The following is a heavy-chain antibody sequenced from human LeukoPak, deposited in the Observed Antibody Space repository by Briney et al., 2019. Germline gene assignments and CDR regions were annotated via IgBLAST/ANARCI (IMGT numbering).Heavy chain of an antibody. CDR1: GFTFSSYS. D-gene: IGHD3-22*01. V-gene: IGHV3-21*01. J-gene: IGHJ4*02. Sequence: GGSLRLSCAASGFTFSSYSMNWVRQAPGKGLEWVSSISSSSSYIYYADSVKGRFTISRDNAKNSPYLQMNSLRAEDTAVYYCARGYSYDSSGYGALDYWGQGTLVTVSS. CDR2: ISSSSSYI. CDR3: ARGYSYDSSGYGALDY.